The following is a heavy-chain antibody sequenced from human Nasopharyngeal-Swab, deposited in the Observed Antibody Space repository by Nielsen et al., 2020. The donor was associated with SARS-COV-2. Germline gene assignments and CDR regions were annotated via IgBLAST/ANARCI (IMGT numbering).Heavy chain of an antibody. V-gene: IGHV3-30*03. CDR2: IAHDASNE. CDR3: ARDAPAHYGAFY. D-gene: IGHD4-17*01. J-gene: IGHJ4*02. Sequence: VCQAPGKGLEWVAFIAHDASNEYYGDSVKGRLSISRDSSKNTLYLQMDSLRGEDTAVYYCARDAPAHYGAFYWGRGTLVTVSS.